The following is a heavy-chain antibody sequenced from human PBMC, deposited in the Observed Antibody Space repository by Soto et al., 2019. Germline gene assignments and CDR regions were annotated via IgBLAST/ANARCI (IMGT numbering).Heavy chain of an antibody. CDR1: GGTFSSYA. CDR2: IIPIFGTA. V-gene: IGHV1-69*13. J-gene: IGHJ6*02. Sequence: SVKVSCKASGGTFSSYAISWVRQAPGQGLEWMGGIIPIFGTANYAQKFQGRVTITADESTSTAYMELSSLRSEDTAVYYCARDYYDSSGYYNYYYYGMDVWGQGTTVTVSS. D-gene: IGHD3-22*01. CDR3: ARDYYDSSGYYNYYYYGMDV.